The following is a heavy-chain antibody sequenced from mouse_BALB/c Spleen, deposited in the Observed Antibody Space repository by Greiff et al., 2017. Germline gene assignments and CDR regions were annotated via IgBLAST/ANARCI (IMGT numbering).Heavy chain of an antibody. V-gene: IGHV1S22*01. J-gene: IGHJ4*01. CDR3: TRGLRRYAMDC. CDR2: IYPGSGST. Sequence: LQQPGSELVRPGASVKLSCKASGYTFTSYWMHWVKQRHGQGLEWIGNIYPGSGSTNYDEKFKSKGTLTVDTSSSTAYMHLSSLTSEDSAVYYCTRGLRRYAMDCWGQGTSVTVSS. CDR1: GYTFTSYW. D-gene: IGHD2-4*01.